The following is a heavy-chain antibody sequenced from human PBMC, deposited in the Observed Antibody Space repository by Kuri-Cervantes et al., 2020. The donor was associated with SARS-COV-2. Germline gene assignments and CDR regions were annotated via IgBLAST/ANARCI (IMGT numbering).Heavy chain of an antibody. CDR3: ARDGFGYDYVWGSYRYDY. J-gene: IGHJ4*02. CDR1: GGSISSGSYY. D-gene: IGHD3-16*02. Sequence: SETLSLTCTVSGGSISSGSYYWSWIRQPAGKGLEWIGYIYTSGSTYYNPSLKSRVTISADTSKNQFSLKLSSVTAADTAVYYCARDGFGYDYVWGSYRYDYWGQGTLVTVSS. V-gene: IGHV4-61*09. CDR2: IYTSGST.